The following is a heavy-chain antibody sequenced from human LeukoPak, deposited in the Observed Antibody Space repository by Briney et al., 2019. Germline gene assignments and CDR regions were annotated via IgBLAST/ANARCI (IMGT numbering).Heavy chain of an antibody. CDR1: GFTFSDYY. CDR3: ARAYGSGSYWFDY. D-gene: IGHD3-10*01. CDR2: ISTSGSNI. V-gene: IGHV3-11*04. Sequence: GGSLRLSCAASGFTFSDYYMSWIRQAPGKGLEWISYISTSGSNIHYADSVKGRFTISRDNAENSVYLQMNRLRDEDTAIYYRARAYGSGSYWFDYWGQGTLVTVSS. J-gene: IGHJ4*02.